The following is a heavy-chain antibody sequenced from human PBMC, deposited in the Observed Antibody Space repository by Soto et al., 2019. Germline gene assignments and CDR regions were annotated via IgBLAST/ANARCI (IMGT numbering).Heavy chain of an antibody. CDR1: GGSISSYY. J-gene: IGHJ4*02. CDR3: ASYSPISTFYY. V-gene: IGHV4-59*01. Sequence: PSEPLSLTCTVSGGSISSYYWSWIRQPPGKGLEWIGYIYYSGSTNYNPSLKSRVTISVDTSKNQFSLKLRSVTAADTAVYYCASYSPISTFYYWGQGTLVIVSS. D-gene: IGHD2-21*01. CDR2: IYYSGST.